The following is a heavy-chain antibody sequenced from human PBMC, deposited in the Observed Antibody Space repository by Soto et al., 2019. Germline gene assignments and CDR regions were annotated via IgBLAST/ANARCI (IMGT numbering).Heavy chain of an antibody. CDR3: ARQGSNGAYYYYGMDV. CDR1: GYRFSSYW. V-gene: IGHV5-51*01. J-gene: IGHJ6*02. D-gene: IGHD3-16*01. Sequence: GESLKISCKGSGYRFSSYWIAWVRQMPGKGLEWMGIIYPGDSDTRYSPSFEGQVTISADKSNSTAYLQWSSLKASDTAMYYCARQGSNGAYYYYGMDVWGQGTAVTVSS. CDR2: IYPGDSDT.